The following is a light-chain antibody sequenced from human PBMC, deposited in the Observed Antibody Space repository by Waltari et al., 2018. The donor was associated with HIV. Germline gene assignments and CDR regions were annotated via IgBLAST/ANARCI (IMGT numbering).Light chain of an antibody. CDR1: SESRSRYNS. CDR3: MLYVDGGVCV. V-gene: IGLV8-61*01. CDR2: YTD. J-gene: IGLJ2*01. Sequence: QTVVTQEPSLSVTPGGTVPLTCGLKSESRSRYNSPFWYQQRQGQAPRTVSYYTDSRSSGVPYRFSGSIRGDKAALTIAGAQADDECDYYCMLYVDGGVCVFGGGTRLTVL.